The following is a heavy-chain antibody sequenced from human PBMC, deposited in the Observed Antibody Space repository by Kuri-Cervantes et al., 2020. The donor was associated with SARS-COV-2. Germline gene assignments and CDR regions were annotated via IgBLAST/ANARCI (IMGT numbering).Heavy chain of an antibody. D-gene: IGHD1-26*01. CDR3: ARAPSGSPTDY. Sequence: GESLKISCAASGFTFSSYWMYWVRQAPGKGLVWVSRMNGDGSSITYADSVKGRFTISRDNAKNTLYLQTNSLRVEDTAVYFCARAPSGSPTDYWGQGTLVTVSS. J-gene: IGHJ4*02. V-gene: IGHV3-74*01. CDR1: GFTFSSYW. CDR2: MNGDGSSI.